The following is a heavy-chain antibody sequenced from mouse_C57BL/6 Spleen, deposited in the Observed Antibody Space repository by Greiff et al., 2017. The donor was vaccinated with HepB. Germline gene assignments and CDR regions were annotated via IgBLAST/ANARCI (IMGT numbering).Heavy chain of an antibody. Sequence: LQESGAELARPGASVKLSCKASGYTFTSYGISWVKQRTGQGLEWIGEIYPRSGNTYYNEKFKGKATLTADKSSSTAYMELRSLTSEDSAVYFCASDYDGVRAMDYWGQGTSVTVSS. CDR2: IYPRSGNT. V-gene: IGHV1-81*01. D-gene: IGHD2-4*01. J-gene: IGHJ4*01. CDR1: GYTFTSYG. CDR3: ASDYDGVRAMDY.